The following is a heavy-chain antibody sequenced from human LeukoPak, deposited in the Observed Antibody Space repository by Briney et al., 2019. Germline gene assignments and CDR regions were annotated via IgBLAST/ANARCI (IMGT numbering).Heavy chain of an antibody. J-gene: IGHJ4*02. Sequence: PSQTLSLTCTVSGGSISSGGYYWSWIRQPPGKGLEWNGYIYHSGSTYYNPSLKSRATISVDRSKNQFSLKLSSVTAADTAVYYCARVRGVSDWNPDYWGQGTLVTVSS. CDR3: ARVRGVSDWNPDY. CDR2: IYHSGST. D-gene: IGHD1-1*01. CDR1: GGSISSGGYY. V-gene: IGHV4-30-2*01.